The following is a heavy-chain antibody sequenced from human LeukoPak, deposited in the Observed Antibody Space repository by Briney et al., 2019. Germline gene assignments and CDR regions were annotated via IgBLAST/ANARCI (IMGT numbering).Heavy chain of an antibody. D-gene: IGHD4-11*01. V-gene: IGHV3-7*01. Sequence: GGSLRLSCAASGFTFSSYWMTWVRQAPGKGLERVAQIKDDGTEKFYLDSLRGRFTISRDNSKDSLYLHINSLRAEDTAVYYCARGLPYNDAFDIWGQGTMVTVSS. J-gene: IGHJ3*02. CDR1: GFTFSSYW. CDR2: IKDDGTEK. CDR3: ARGLPYNDAFDI.